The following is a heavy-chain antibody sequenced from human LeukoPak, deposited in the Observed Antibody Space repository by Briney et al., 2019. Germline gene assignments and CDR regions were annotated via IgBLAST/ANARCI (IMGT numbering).Heavy chain of an antibody. V-gene: IGHV3-23*01. CDR3: ARGRPSPTYYDFWSGPIAPFDY. Sequence: GGSLRLSCAASGFTFSSYAMSWVRQAPGKGLEWVSAISGSGVNTYYADSVKGRFTISRDNSKDTLYLQMNSLRAEDTAVHYCARGRPSPTYYDFWSGPIAPFDYWGQGTLVTVSS. CDR1: GFTFSSYA. CDR2: ISGSGVNT. J-gene: IGHJ4*02. D-gene: IGHD3-3*01.